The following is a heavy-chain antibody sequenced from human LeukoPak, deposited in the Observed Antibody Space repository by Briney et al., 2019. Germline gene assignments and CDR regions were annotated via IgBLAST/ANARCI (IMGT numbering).Heavy chain of an antibody. J-gene: IGHJ6*03. CDR1: GFTLSTYA. CDR2: TSSSDAGT. D-gene: IGHD6-13*01. Sequence: PGGSLRLSCAASGFTLSTYAMSWVRQTPGKGLEWVAATSSSDAGTYHADSVRGRFTISRDNSKNTLYLQMNSLRAEDTAVYYCAKVSSSSWYSGYYYYYYMDVWGKGTTVTVSS. CDR3: AKVSSSSWYSGYYYYYYMDV. V-gene: IGHV3-23*01.